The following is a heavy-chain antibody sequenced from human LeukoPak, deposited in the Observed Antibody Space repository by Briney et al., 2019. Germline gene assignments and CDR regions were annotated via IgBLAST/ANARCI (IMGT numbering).Heavy chain of an antibody. CDR2: ISGSGGST. J-gene: IGHJ6*03. Sequence: GGSLRLSCAASGFTFSSYAMSWVRQAPGKGLEWVSAISGSGGSTYYADSVKGRFTISRDNSKNTLYLQMNSLRAEDTAVYYCAKATQGFYYYYMDVWGKGTTVTVSS. CDR1: GFTFSSYA. CDR3: AKATQGFYYYYMDV. V-gene: IGHV3-23*01.